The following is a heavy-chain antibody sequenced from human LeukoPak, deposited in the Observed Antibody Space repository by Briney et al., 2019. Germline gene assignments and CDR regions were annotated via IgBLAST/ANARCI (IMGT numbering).Heavy chain of an antibody. D-gene: IGHD3-9*01. CDR2: IKEDGTYT. CDR3: ARDFDMGITPGDDFDF. CDR1: GFIFSKYW. J-gene: IGHJ4*02. V-gene: IGHV3-74*01. Sequence: GGSLRLSCAASGFIFSKYWMHWVRQTPGEGLVWVARIKEDGTYTSYADSVKGRFTISRDNARNTVFLQMNSLWAEDTAVYYCARDFDMGITPGDDFDFWGQGTLVTVSS.